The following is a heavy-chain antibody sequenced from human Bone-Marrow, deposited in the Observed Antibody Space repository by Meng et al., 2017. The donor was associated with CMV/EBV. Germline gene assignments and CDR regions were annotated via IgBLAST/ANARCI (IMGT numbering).Heavy chain of an antibody. V-gene: IGHV3-7*01. CDR3: ARLPYDFRSAEFYAMDV. D-gene: IGHD3-3*01. Sequence: GGSLRLSCAASGFRFRTYWITWVRQAPGKGPEWVANIKQEGSEKYYVDSVKGRFTISRDNAKNSLYLQMNSLRAEDTAVYYCARLPYDFRSAEFYAMDVWGQGNTVTVSS. J-gene: IGHJ6*02. CDR2: IKQEGSEK. CDR1: GFRFRTYW.